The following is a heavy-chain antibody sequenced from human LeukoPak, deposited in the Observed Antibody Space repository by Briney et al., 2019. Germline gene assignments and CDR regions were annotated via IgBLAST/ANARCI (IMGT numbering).Heavy chain of an antibody. J-gene: IGHJ6*03. Sequence: SVKVSCKASGGTFSSYAISWVRQAPGQGLEWMGGIIPNFGTANYAQKFQGRVTITTNESTSTAYMELSSLRSEDTAVYYCARDQTLGITGKTLAVGYYYMDVWGKGTTVTVSS. CDR2: IIPNFGTA. CDR3: ARDQTLGITGKTLAVGYYYMDV. D-gene: IGHD1/OR15-1a*01. V-gene: IGHV1-69*05. CDR1: GGTFSSYA.